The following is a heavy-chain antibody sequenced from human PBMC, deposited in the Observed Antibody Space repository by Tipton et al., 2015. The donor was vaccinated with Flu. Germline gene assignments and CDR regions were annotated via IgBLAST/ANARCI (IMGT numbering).Heavy chain of an antibody. CDR3: AKDFKTGTYYGEYYYYAMDV. D-gene: IGHD2-21*01. Sequence: SLRLSCAASGSTFSAYGMHWVRQAPGKGLDWAAFIRYDGRDKYYADSVKGRFIISRDNSRNTLYLQMNSMRVEDTAVYYCAKDFKTGTYYGEYYYYAMDVWGPATTVTVSS. J-gene: IGHJ6*01. V-gene: IGHV3-30*02. CDR2: IRYDGRDK. CDR1: GSTFSAYG.